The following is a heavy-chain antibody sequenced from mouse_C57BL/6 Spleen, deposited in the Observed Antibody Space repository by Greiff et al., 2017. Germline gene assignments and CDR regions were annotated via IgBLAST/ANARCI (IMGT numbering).Heavy chain of an antibody. Sequence: QVQLQQSGAELVKPGASVKMSCKASGYTFTSYWITWVKQRPGQGLEWIGDIYPGSGSTNYNEKFKSKATLTVDTSSSTAYMQLSSLTSEDSAVYYCARSGFITTVVGDYWGQGTTLTVSS. CDR1: GYTFTSYW. V-gene: IGHV1-55*01. CDR2: IYPGSGST. D-gene: IGHD1-1*01. J-gene: IGHJ2*01. CDR3: ARSGFITTVVGDY.